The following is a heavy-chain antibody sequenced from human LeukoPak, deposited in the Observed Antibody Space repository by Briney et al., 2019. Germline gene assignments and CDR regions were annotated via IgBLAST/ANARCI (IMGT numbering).Heavy chain of an antibody. J-gene: IGHJ4*02. CDR3: VKRRGGVTTYFDY. D-gene: IGHD3-16*01. CDR2: ISSNGGST. CDR1: GFTFSSYA. V-gene: IGHV3-64D*06. Sequence: GGSLRLSCSASGFTFSSYAMHWVRQAPGKGLEYVSAISSNGGSTYYADSVKGRFTISRDNSMNTLYLQMSSLRAEDTAVYYCVKRRGGVTTYFDYWGQGTLVTVSS.